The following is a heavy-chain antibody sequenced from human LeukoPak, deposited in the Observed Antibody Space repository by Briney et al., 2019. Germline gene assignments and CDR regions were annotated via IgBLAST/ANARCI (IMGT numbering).Heavy chain of an antibody. D-gene: IGHD6-13*01. CDR2: IYYSGST. V-gene: IGHV4-39*01. CDR1: GVSISSSNYY. CDR3: ARHRVAAVGTFYFDY. J-gene: IGHJ4*02. Sequence: PSETLSLTCTVSGVSISSSNYYWGWIRQPPGKGLEWIGTIYYSGSTNYNPSLKSRVTISVDTSKKLFSLKLSSMTAADTAVYYCARHRVAAVGTFYFDYWGQGTLVTVSS.